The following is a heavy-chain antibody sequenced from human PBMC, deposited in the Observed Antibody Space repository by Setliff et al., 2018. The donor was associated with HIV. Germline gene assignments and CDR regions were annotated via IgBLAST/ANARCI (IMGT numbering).Heavy chain of an antibody. Sequence: ASVKVSCKASGYTFTSYYMHWVRQAPGQGLEWMGWISAYNGNTNYAQKLQGRVTMTRDTSITTAYMELSSLTSEDTAVYYCARGKGVGGVIITGGLDVWGQGTTVTVSS. CDR3: ARGKGVGGVIITGGLDV. CDR2: ISAYNGNT. J-gene: IGHJ6*02. CDR1: GYTFTSYY. D-gene: IGHD3-10*01. V-gene: IGHV1-8*02.